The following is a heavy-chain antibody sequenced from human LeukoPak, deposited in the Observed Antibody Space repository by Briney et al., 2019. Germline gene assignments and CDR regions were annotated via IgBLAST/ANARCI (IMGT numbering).Heavy chain of an antibody. D-gene: IGHD3-3*01. CDR1: GGTFSSYA. CDR3: ASGDYDFWSGRNWFDP. Sequence: ASVKVSCKASGGTFSSYAISWVRQAPGQGLEWMGGIIPTFGTANYAQKFQGRVTITADESTSTAYMELSSLRSEDTAVYYCASGDYDFWSGRNWFDPWGQGTLVTVSS. J-gene: IGHJ5*02. V-gene: IGHV1-69*13. CDR2: IIPTFGTA.